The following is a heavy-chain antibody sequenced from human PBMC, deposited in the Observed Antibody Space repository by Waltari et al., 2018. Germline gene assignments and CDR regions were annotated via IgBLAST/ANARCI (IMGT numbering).Heavy chain of an antibody. CDR1: GGSISSGSYY. D-gene: IGHD1-26*01. CDR2: IYYSGST. J-gene: IGHJ4*02. V-gene: IGHV4-39*07. Sequence: QLQLQESGPGLVKPSETLSLTCTVSGGSISSGSYYWGWIRQPPGKGLEWIGSIYYSGSTYYNPSLKSRVTISVDTSKNQFSLKLSSVTAADTAVYYCARVFGGSYYEPDYWGQGTLVTVSS. CDR3: ARVFGGSYYEPDY.